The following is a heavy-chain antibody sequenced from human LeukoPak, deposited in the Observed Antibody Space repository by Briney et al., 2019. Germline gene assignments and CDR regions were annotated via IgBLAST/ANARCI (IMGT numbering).Heavy chain of an antibody. Sequence: PSETLSLTCTVSGGSISSYHWNWIRQPAGKGLEWIGRIYPSGTTHYNPSLKSRVAMSVDTSKNQFSLKLTSVTAADTAVYYCADDFGDWGQGTLVTVSS. CDR2: IYPSGTT. CDR3: ADDFGD. J-gene: IGHJ4*02. CDR1: GGSISSYH. V-gene: IGHV4-4*07. D-gene: IGHD4-17*01.